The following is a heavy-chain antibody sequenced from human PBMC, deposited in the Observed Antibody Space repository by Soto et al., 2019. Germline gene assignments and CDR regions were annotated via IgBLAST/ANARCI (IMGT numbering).Heavy chain of an antibody. CDR1: GGSFSGYY. V-gene: IGHV4-34*01. CDR2: INHSGST. CDR3: AGGARYGSGSYAY. D-gene: IGHD3-10*01. Sequence: QVQLQQWGAGLLKPSETLSLTCAVYGGSFSGYYWSWIRQPPGKGLEWIGEINHSGSTNYNPSLKSRVTISVDTSKNQFSLKLSSVTAADTAVYYCAGGARYGSGSYAYWGQGTLVTVSS. J-gene: IGHJ4*02.